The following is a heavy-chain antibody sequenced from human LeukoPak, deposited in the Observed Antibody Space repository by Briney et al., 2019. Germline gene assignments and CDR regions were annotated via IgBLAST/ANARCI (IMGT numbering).Heavy chain of an antibody. D-gene: IGHD3-10*01. V-gene: IGHV1-2*02. CDR2: INPNSGGT. J-gene: IGHJ3*02. CDR1: GYTFTGYY. CDR3: ATHYYGSGSYFRAFDI. Sequence: ASVKVSCKASGYTFTGYYMHWVRQAPGQGLEWMGWINPNSGGTNYAQKFQGRVTVTRDTSISTAYMELSRLRSDDTAVYYCATHYYGSGSYFRAFDIWGQGTMVTVSS.